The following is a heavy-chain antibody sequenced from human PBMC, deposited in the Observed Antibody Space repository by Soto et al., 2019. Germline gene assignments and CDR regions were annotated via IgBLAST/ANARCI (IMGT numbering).Heavy chain of an antibody. V-gene: IGHV1-69*01. J-gene: IGHJ4*02. Sequence: QVQLVQSGPEVKKPGSSVKGSCKTSGGTFSDSVTSWVRQAPGQGLEWMGGIVPIFGKANLAEKFQDRVTITADESTTTAYMELSSLRSDDSAVYYCARGRDGSNYYFDYWGQGTLVTVSS. CDR3: ARGRDGSNYYFDY. D-gene: IGHD3-10*01. CDR1: GGTFSDSV. CDR2: IVPIFGKA.